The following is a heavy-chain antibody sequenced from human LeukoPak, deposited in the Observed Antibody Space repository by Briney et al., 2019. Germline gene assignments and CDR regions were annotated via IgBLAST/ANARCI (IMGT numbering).Heavy chain of an antibody. Sequence: PSETLSLICSVSGGSINNYYWTWIRQPPGKGLEWIGYMYTSGSSNYHPSLKSRVTMSIDTSKNQFSLILSSVTASDTATYYCARRAGSYPGYWYFDLWGRGTLVTVSS. V-gene: IGHV4-4*09. CDR3: ARRAGSYPGYWYFDL. D-gene: IGHD1-26*01. CDR2: MYTSGSS. CDR1: GGSINNYY. J-gene: IGHJ2*01.